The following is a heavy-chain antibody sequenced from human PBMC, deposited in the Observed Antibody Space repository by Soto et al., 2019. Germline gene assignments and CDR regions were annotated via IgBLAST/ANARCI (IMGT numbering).Heavy chain of an antibody. CDR3: ARGNYLRGYYYYGMDV. Sequence: QVQLQESGPGLVKPSETLSLTCTVSGGSISSYYWSWIRQPPGKGLEWIGYIYYSGSTNYNPSLKRPVTISVDTSKNQFPLKLSSVTAADTAVYYCARGNYLRGYYYYGMDVWGQGTTVTVSS. CDR1: GGSISSYY. D-gene: IGHD1-7*01. J-gene: IGHJ6*02. CDR2: IYYSGST. V-gene: IGHV4-59*01.